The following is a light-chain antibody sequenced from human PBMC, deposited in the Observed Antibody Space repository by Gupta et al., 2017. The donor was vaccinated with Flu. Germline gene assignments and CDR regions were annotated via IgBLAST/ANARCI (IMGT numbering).Light chain of an antibody. V-gene: IGKV3-11*01. Sequence: EIVLTQSPATLSSSPGERATLSCRASQSVSSYLAWYQQKPGQPPRLLIYDASNRATGIPARFSGSGSGTGFTLTISSLEPGDFAVYYCQQRGNWPPTFGQGTKVEIK. J-gene: IGKJ1*01. CDR3: QQRGNWPPT. CDR2: DAS. CDR1: QSVSSY.